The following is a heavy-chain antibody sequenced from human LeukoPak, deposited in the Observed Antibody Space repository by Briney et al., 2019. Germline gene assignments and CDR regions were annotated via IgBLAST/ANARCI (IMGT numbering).Heavy chain of an antibody. CDR3: ARVRYYDFWSGYYTSVYYYYYMDV. V-gene: IGHV4-34*01. Sequence: SETLSLTFAVYGGSFSGYYWSWIRQPPGKGLEWIGEINHSGSTNYNPSLKSRVTISVDTSRNQFSLKLSSVTAADTAVYYCARVRYYDFWSGYYTSVYYYYYMDVWGKGTTVTVSS. J-gene: IGHJ6*03. D-gene: IGHD3-3*01. CDR1: GGSFSGYY. CDR2: INHSGST.